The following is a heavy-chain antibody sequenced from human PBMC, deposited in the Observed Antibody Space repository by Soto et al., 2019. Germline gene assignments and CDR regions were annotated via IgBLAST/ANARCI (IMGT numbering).Heavy chain of an antibody. D-gene: IGHD2-15*01. CDR1: GFSVSTSGVG. CDR2: IYWDDDK. CDR3: AHKGGRGAGIDV. Sequence: QITLKESGPTLVKPTQTLTLTCTFSGFSVSTSGVGVAWIRQPPGKALEWLALIYWDDDKRYSPFLQSRVTTTKDTSKNQVVLTMTNMDTVDTATYYCAHKGGRGAGIDVWGQGTTVTVSS. V-gene: IGHV2-5*02. J-gene: IGHJ6*02.